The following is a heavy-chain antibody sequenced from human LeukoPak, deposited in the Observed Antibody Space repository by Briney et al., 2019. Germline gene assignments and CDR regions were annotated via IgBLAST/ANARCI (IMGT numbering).Heavy chain of an antibody. V-gene: IGHV3-21*01. D-gene: IGHD6-19*01. CDR3: AREGSSEEFDY. J-gene: IGHJ4*02. CDR1: GFPFTPYT. CDR2: MSTSGTYT. Sequence: GGSLRLSCAASGFPFTPYTMNWIRQAPGKGLEWVASMSTSGTYTYYADSVKGRFTVSRDNAKNSLHLQMNSLRAEDTAVYYCAREGSSEEFDYWGQGTLVTVSS.